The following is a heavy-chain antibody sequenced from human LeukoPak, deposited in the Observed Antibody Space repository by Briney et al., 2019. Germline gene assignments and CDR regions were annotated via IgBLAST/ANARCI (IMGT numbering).Heavy chain of an antibody. CDR2: ISSSSSYI. CDR3: ARTTTKGYYFDY. CDR1: GFTFSSYS. Sequence: PGRSLRLSCAASGFTFSSYSMNWVRQAPGKGLEWVSSISSSSSYIYYADSVKGRFTISRDNAKNSLYLQMNSLRAEDTAVYYCARTTTKGYYFDYWGQGTLVTVSS. V-gene: IGHV3-21*01. J-gene: IGHJ4*02. D-gene: IGHD1/OR15-1a*01.